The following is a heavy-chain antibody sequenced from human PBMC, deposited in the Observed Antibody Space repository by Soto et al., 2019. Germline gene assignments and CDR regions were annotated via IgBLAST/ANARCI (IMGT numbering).Heavy chain of an antibody. CDR2: IYWDDAK. Sequence: SGPTLVNPTQTLTLTCTFSGFSLSTSGVGVGWIRQPPGKALEWLALIYWDDAKHYSPSLKSRLTITKDTSKNQVVLTMTNMEPVDTATYFFSHKGGGDRILDYWGQGTLVTVSS. CDR1: GFSLSTSGVG. V-gene: IGHV2-5*02. CDR3: SHKGGGDRILDY. D-gene: IGHD3-16*01. J-gene: IGHJ4*02.